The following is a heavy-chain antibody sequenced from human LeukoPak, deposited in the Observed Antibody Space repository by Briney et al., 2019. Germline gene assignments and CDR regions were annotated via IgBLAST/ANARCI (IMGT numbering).Heavy chain of an antibody. CDR1: GGSISSSNW. V-gene: IGHV4-4*02. J-gene: IGHJ5*02. D-gene: IGHD2-15*01. Sequence: PSGTLSLTCAVSGGSISSSNWWSWVGQPPGKGLEWIGEIYHSGSTNYNPSLKSRVTISVDKSKNQFSLKLSSVTAADTAVYYCAAFKGLGYCSGGSCYTSPWGQGTLVTVSS. CDR2: IYHSGST. CDR3: AAFKGLGYCSGGSCYTSP.